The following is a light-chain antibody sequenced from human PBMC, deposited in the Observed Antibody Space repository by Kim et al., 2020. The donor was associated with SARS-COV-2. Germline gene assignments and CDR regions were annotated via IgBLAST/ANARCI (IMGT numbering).Light chain of an antibody. V-gene: IGKV1-39*01. CDR1: QTIGDF. CDR2: KTS. CDR3: QQTYSRPLT. Sequence: GSVGDRVTITCRASQTIGDFLSWYKQRPGKAPDLLIFKTSTLQTGVPSRFSGSGSGTDFTLTISNLQPEDVATYYCQQTYSRPLTFGGGTKVDIK. J-gene: IGKJ4*01.